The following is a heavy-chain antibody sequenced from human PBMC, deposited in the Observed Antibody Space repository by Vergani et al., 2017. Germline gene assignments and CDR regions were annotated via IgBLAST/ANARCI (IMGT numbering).Heavy chain of an antibody. V-gene: IGHV3-72*01. CDR1: GFIFSDHY. CDR2: TRNKANSYTT. J-gene: IGHJ3*02. Sequence: EVQVVESGGGLVQPGGSLRLSCAASGFIFSDHYMDWVRQAPGKGLEWVGRTRNKANSYTTEYAASVKGRFTISRDDSKNSLYLQMNSLKIEDTAVYYCARLGYCSSTTCRQAFDIWGQGTMVTVS. D-gene: IGHD2-2*01. CDR3: ARLGYCSSTTCRQAFDI.